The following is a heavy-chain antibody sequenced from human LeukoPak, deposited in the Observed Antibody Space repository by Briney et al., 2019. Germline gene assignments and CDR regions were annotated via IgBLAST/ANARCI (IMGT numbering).Heavy chain of an antibody. D-gene: IGHD5-18*01. CDR2: ISGSGGST. Sequence: GGSLRLSCAASGFTFSSYAMSWVRQAPGKGLEWVSAISGSGGSTYYADSVKGRFTISRDNSKNTLYLQMNSLRAEDTAVYYCAKKPTVSKGYSGATDYWGQGTLVTVSS. V-gene: IGHV3-23*01. CDR1: GFTFSSYA. J-gene: IGHJ4*02. CDR3: AKKPTVSKGYSGATDY.